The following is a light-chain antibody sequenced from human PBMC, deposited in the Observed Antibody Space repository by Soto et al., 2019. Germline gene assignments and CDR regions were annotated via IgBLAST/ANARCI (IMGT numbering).Light chain of an antibody. CDR3: QQYDDLPLP. CDR2: DAS. J-gene: IGKJ4*01. CDR1: QDITNY. Sequence: DIPMTQSPSSLSASVGDRVTITCQASQDITNYLSWYQQKPGKAPKLLIYDASNLEIGVPSRFSGRGSGTDCSLTITSLQPEDFATYFCQQYDDLPLPFGGGTKVEVK. V-gene: IGKV1-33*01.